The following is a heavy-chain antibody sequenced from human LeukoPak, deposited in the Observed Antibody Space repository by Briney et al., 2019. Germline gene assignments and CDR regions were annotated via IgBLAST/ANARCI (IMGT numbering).Heavy chain of an antibody. CDR2: ISAYNGNT. J-gene: IGHJ5*02. D-gene: IGHD6-19*01. Sequence: ASVKVSYKASGYTFTSYGISWVRQAPGQGLEWMGWISAYNGNTNYAQKLQGRVTMTTDTSTSTAYMELRSLRSDDTAVYYCARAGSGWFTRRWFDPWGQGTLVTVSS. V-gene: IGHV1-18*01. CDR1: GYTFTSYG. CDR3: ARAGSGWFTRRWFDP.